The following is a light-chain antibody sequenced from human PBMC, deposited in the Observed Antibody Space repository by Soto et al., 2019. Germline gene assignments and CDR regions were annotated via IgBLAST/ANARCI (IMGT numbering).Light chain of an antibody. Sequence: QSALTQPASVSGSPGQSITISCTGTSSDFGNYNLVSWYQQHPGKVPKLILFEVNKRPSGVSGRFSGSKSGNTASLTISGLQAEDEADYYCGSYTSATTWVFGGGTKLTVL. CDR1: SSDFGNYNL. CDR2: EVN. J-gene: IGLJ3*02. V-gene: IGLV2-23*02. CDR3: GSYTSATTWV.